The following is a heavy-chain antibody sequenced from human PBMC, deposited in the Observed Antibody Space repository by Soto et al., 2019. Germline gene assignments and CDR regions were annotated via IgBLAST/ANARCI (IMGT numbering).Heavy chain of an antibody. CDR1: GYTFTSYA. D-gene: IGHD2-2*01. J-gene: IGHJ4*02. CDR3: ARGCISTSCYAFYYFDY. CDR2: INAGNGNT. Sequence: GASVKVSCKASGYTFTSYAMHWVRQAPGQSLEWMGWINAGNGNTKYSQKFQGRVTITRDTSASTAYMELSSLRSDDTAVYYCARGCISTSCYAFYYFDYWGPGTLVTVSS. V-gene: IGHV1-3*01.